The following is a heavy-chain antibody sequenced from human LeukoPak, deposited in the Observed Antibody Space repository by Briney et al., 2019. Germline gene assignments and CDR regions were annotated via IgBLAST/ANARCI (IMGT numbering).Heavy chain of an antibody. CDR3: ARSVVVISNYHHYYYGMDV. CDR1: GYTFTSYG. CDR2: ISAYNGNT. Sequence: SVKVSCKASGYTFTSYGISWVRQAPGQGLEWMGWISAYNGNTNYAQKLQGRVTMTTDTSTNTAYMELRSLRSDDTAVYYCARSVVVISNYHHYYYGMDVWGQGTTVTVSS. J-gene: IGHJ6*02. D-gene: IGHD3-22*01. V-gene: IGHV1-18*01.